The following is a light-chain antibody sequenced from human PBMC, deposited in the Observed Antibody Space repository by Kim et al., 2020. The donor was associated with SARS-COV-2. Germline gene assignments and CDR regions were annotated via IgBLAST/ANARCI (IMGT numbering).Light chain of an antibody. CDR3: SSYTSSSTRV. Sequence: QSALTQPASVSGSSGQSITISCTGTSSDVGGYNYVSWYQQHPGKAPKLMIYDVSNRPSGVSNRFSSSKSGNTASLTISGLQAEDEADYYCSSYTSSSTRVLVGRTQRTIL. CDR1: SSDVGGYNY. CDR2: DVS. V-gene: IGLV2-14*03. J-gene: IGLJ3*02.